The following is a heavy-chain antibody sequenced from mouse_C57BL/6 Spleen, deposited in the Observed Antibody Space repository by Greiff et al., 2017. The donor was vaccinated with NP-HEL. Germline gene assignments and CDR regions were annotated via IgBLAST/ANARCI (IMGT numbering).Heavy chain of an antibody. CDR1: GYAFSSSW. CDR3: ARSAGGEAMDY. Sequence: VQLQESGPELVKPGASVKISCKASGYAFSSSWMNWVKQRPGKGLEWIGRIYPGDGDTNYNGKFKGKATLTADKSSSTAYMQLSSLTSEDSAVYFCARSAGGEAMDYWGQGTSVTVSS. CDR2: IYPGDGDT. V-gene: IGHV1-82*01. J-gene: IGHJ4*01.